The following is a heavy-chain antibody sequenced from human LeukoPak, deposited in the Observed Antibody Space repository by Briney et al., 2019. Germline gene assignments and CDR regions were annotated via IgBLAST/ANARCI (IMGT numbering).Heavy chain of an antibody. Sequence: ASVKVSCKPCGYTFTNYGVSWVRQAPGQGLEWMGWISAYNGNTNYAQKLQGRVTMTTDTSTSTAYMELRSLRSDDTAVYYCARDFVGVCSGGSCYLDAFDIWGQGTMVTVSS. CDR1: GYTFTNYG. D-gene: IGHD2-15*01. V-gene: IGHV1-18*01. CDR2: ISAYNGNT. J-gene: IGHJ3*02. CDR3: ARDFVGVCSGGSCYLDAFDI.